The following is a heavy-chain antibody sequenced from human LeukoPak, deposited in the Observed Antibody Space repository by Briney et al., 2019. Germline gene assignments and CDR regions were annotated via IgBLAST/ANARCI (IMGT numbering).Heavy chain of an antibody. CDR2: ISSSSSYI. Sequence: GGSLRLSCAASGFTFSSYSMNWVRQAPGKGLEWVSSISSSSSYIYYADSVKGRFTISRDNAKNSLYLQMNSLRVEDTAFYYCATGDVDSPMNFYHWGQGALVTVSS. V-gene: IGHV3-21*04. D-gene: IGHD5-12*01. CDR1: GFTFSSYS. CDR3: ATGDVDSPMNFYH. J-gene: IGHJ4*02.